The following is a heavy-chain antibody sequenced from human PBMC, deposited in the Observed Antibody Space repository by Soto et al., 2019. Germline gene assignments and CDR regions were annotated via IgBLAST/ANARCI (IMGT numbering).Heavy chain of an antibody. Sequence: ASVKVSCKAFGYTFTGYYMHWVRQALGQGLERMGWINPNIGTTNYAQKFQGRVTITADESTSTAYMELSSLRSEDTAVYYFARTGDSSSSLRYYYGMDVWGQGTTVTVSS. J-gene: IGHJ6*02. V-gene: IGHV1-2*02. D-gene: IGHD6-13*01. CDR1: GYTFTGYY. CDR3: ARTGDSSSSLRYYYGMDV. CDR2: INPNIGTT.